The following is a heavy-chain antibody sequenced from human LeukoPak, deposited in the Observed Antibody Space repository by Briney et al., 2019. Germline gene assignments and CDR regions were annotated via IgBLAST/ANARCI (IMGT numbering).Heavy chain of an antibody. CDR1: GGSISSINW. D-gene: IGHD5-18*01. CDR2: IYHTGST. J-gene: IGHJ4*02. V-gene: IGHV4-4*02. CDR3: ARRGYSYGCRDCGYYFDY. Sequence: SETLSLTCAVSGGSISSINWWSWVRQAPGKGLEWVGEIYHTGSTNYNPSLKSRVTISVDKSKNHFSLNLSSVTAADTAVYYCARRGYSYGCRDCGYYFDYWGQGTLVTVSS.